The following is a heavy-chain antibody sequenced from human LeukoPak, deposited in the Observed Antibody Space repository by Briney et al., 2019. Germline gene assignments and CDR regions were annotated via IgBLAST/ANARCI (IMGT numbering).Heavy chain of an antibody. CDR2: MNPNSGNA. V-gene: IGHV1-8*01. J-gene: IGHJ5*02. D-gene: IGHD2-8*02. Sequence: ASVKVSCKASGYTFTSYDINWVRQATGQGLEWMGWMNPNSGNAGYAQKFQGGVTMTRNTSISTAYMELRSLRSDDTAVYYCARDLLVVASLGWFDPWGQGTLVTVSS. CDR1: GYTFTSYD. CDR3: ARDLLVVASLGWFDP.